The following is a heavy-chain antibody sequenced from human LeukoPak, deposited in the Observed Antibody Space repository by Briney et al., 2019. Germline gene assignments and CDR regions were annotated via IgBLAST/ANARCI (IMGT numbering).Heavy chain of an antibody. D-gene: IGHD2/OR15-2a*01. CDR2: ILPIFGSA. Sequence: HWASVKVSCKASGGIFSNCGISWVRQAPGQGLEWMGGILPIFGSANYAQKFQGRVTISADESTTTAYMELSSLRAEDTAVYYCAGDGRLRASEYFFDQWGQGTLVTVSS. CDR1: GGIFSNCG. J-gene: IGHJ4*02. V-gene: IGHV1-69*13. CDR3: AGDGRLRASEYFFDQ.